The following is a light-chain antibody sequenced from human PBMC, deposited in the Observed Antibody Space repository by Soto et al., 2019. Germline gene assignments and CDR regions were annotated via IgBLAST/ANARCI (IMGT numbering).Light chain of an antibody. Sequence: DIVMTQSPDSLAVSLGERATINCKSSQSVLYCSNNKNYLAWYQQKPGQPPKLLIYWASTRESGVPDRFSGSGSGTDFTLTISNLRAEDVAVYYCQQYHTAPSWTFGQGTKVEIK. CDR3: QQYHTAPSWT. CDR1: QSVLYCSNNKNY. V-gene: IGKV4-1*01. J-gene: IGKJ1*01. CDR2: WAS.